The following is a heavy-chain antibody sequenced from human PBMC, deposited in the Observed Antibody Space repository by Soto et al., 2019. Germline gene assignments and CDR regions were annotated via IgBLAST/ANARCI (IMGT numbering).Heavy chain of an antibody. CDR2: ISSTGSII. Sequence: PGGSLRLSCAASGFILSSYEVNWVRQAPGKGLEWVSYISSTGSIIYYADSVKGRFTISRDNAKNSLYLQLNSLRAEDTAVYYCARDYYDSSGYYERPIDYWGQGTLVTVPQ. CDR3: ARDYYDSSGYYERPIDY. V-gene: IGHV3-48*03. D-gene: IGHD3-22*01. CDR1: GFILSSYE. J-gene: IGHJ4*02.